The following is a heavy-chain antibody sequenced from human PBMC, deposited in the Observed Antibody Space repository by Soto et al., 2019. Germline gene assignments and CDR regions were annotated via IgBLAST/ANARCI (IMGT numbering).Heavy chain of an antibody. CDR2: ISGSGGST. CDR3: AKDYRYSSSSDMPYYYYYMDV. D-gene: IGHD6-6*01. CDR1: GFTFSSYA. V-gene: IGHV3-23*01. Sequence: GGSLRLSCAASGFTFSSYAMSWVRQAPGKGLEWVSAISGSGGSTYYADSVKGRFTISRDNSKNTLYLQMNSLRAEDTAVYYCAKDYRYSSSSDMPYYYYYMDVWGKGTTVTVSS. J-gene: IGHJ6*03.